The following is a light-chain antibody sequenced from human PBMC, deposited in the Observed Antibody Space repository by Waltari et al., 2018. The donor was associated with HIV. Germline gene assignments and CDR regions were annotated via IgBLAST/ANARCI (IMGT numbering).Light chain of an antibody. J-gene: IGKJ4*01. V-gene: IGKV3-20*01. Sequence: IVLTQSPGTLSMSPGERATPSCRASQSVSSSYLAWYQQKPGQAPRLLIYGASSRATGIPDRFSGSGSGTDFTLTISRLEPEDFAVYYCQQYGSSPSFGGGTKVEIK. CDR3: QQYGSSPS. CDR2: GAS. CDR1: QSVSSSY.